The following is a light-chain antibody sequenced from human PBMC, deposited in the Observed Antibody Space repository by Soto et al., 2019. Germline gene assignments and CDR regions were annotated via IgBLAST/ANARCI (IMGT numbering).Light chain of an antibody. CDR1: VGGLAYNS. CDR2: DNN. V-gene: IGLV6-57*04. Sequence: NFMLTQPHSVSESPGKTVIIVCTRSVGGLAYNSVQWYQQRPGSAPTTVIYDNNQRPSGVPDRFSGSTDGSSNSASLAISGMQTGDEADYYCQSYDSNTVIFVGGTKLTVL. CDR3: QSYDSNTVI. J-gene: IGLJ2*01.